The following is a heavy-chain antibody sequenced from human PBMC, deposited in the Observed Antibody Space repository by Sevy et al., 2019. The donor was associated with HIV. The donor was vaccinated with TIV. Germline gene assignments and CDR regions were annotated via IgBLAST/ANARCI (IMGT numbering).Heavy chain of an antibody. Sequence: GGSLRLSCAASGCTFSRYWMSWVRQAPGKGLEWVAKIKQDGSEKYYVDSVKGRFTISRDNAKNSLFLQMHSLRGEDTAVYYCAPEYYFDSSGYYLSFGYWRQGTLVTVSS. D-gene: IGHD3-22*01. CDR2: IKQDGSEK. CDR3: APEYYFDSSGYYLSFGY. CDR1: GCTFSRYW. V-gene: IGHV3-7*01. J-gene: IGHJ4*02.